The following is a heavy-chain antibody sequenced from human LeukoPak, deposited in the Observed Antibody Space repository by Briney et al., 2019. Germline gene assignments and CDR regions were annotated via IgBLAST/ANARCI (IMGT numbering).Heavy chain of an antibody. J-gene: IGHJ4*02. CDR2: ISYDGSNK. V-gene: IGHV3-30-3*01. Sequence: PGRSLRLSCAASGFTFSSYAMHWVRQAPGKGLEWVAVISYDGSNKYYADSVKGRFTISRDNSKNTLYLQMNSLRAEDTAVYYCAVAGSAYWGQGTLVTVSS. CDR1: GFTFSSYA. CDR3: AVAGSAY. D-gene: IGHD6-19*01.